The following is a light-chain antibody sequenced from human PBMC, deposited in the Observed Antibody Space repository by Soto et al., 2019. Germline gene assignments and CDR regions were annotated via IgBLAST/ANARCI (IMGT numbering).Light chain of an antibody. Sequence: EIVLTQSPDTLSLSPGERATLSCRASQSISGTFFAWYQQKPGQAPRPLIYGASRRAVGVPDRFTGSGSGTEFALTISRLESEDFAVDYCQQYERSRTFGQGTKVEIK. J-gene: IGKJ1*01. V-gene: IGKV3-20*01. CDR2: GAS. CDR1: QSISGTF. CDR3: QQYERSRT.